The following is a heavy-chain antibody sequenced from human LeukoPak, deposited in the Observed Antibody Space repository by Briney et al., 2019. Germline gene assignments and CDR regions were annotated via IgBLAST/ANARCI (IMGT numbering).Heavy chain of an antibody. J-gene: IGHJ3*02. V-gene: IGHV3-48*01. CDR2: ISSSSSTI. CDR1: GFTFSSYS. Sequence: GGSLRLSCAASGFTFSSYSTNWVRQAPGKGLEWVSYISSSSSTIYYADSVKGRFTISRDNAKNSLYLQMNSLRAEDTAVYFCARGNAHAFDIWGQGTMVTVSS. CDR3: ARGNAHAFDI. D-gene: IGHD1-1*01.